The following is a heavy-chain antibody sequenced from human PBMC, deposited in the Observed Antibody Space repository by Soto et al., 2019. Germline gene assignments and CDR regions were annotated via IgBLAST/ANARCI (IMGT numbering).Heavy chain of an antibody. D-gene: IGHD3-22*01. J-gene: IGHJ4*02. Sequence: ASVKVSCKASGYTFTSYDINWVRQATGQGLEWMGWMNPNSGNTGYAQKFQGRVTMTRNTSISTAYMELSSLRSEDTAVYYCARGRSAIYYDSSGYGHWGQGTLVTVSS. V-gene: IGHV1-8*01. CDR2: MNPNSGNT. CDR3: ARGRSAIYYDSSGYGH. CDR1: GYTFTSYD.